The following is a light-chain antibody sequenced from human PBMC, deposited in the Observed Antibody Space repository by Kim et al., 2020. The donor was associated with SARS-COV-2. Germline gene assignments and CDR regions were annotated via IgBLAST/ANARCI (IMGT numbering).Light chain of an antibody. Sequence: KTVTIPCTGSSGKLANKHGQGYQQRPGSAPPTLIYERIYRPSGVPSRFSGSIDRASNSVSLTISGLQIEDEADYYGQSCDSSNQVVFGGGTQLTVL. CDR2: ERI. V-gene: IGLV6-57*02. J-gene: IGLJ2*01. CDR1: SGKLANKH. CDR3: QSCDSSNQVV.